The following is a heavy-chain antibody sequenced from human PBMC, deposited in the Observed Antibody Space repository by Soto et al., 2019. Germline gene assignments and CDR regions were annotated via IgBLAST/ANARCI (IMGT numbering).Heavy chain of an antibody. CDR3: ARELISSGWYTDY. Sequence: PSETMSLTCTVSGGSISSGGYYWSWIRKHPGKGLEWIGYIYYSGSTYYNPSLKSRVTISVDTSKNQFSLKLSSVTAADTAVYYCARELISSGWYTDYWGQGTLVTVSS. CDR2: IYYSGST. V-gene: IGHV4-31*03. CDR1: GGSISSGGYY. J-gene: IGHJ4*02. D-gene: IGHD6-19*01.